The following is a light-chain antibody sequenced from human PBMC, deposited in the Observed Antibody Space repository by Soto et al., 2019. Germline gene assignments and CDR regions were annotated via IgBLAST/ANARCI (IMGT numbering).Light chain of an antibody. CDR2: AAS. CDR1: QSISSY. V-gene: IGKV1-39*01. CDR3: QQSYSTPKT. Sequence: DIQMTQSPSSLSASVGDRVTITCRASQSISSYLNWYQQKPGKAPKLLIYAASSLQSGVPSRFSGSGSGTDFTLTISSPQPEDFATYYCQQSYSTPKTFGQGTKVDI. J-gene: IGKJ1*01.